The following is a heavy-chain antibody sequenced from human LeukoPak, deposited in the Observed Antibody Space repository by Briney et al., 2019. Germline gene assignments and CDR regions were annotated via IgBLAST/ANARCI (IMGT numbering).Heavy chain of an antibody. J-gene: IGHJ6*03. CDR3: ARAEKTTVTTMRYMDV. V-gene: IGHV3-21*01. CDR2: ISSSSSYI. CDR1: GFTFSSYT. D-gene: IGHD4-17*01. Sequence: GGSLRLSCAASGFTFSSYTMNWVRQAPGKGLEWVSSISSSSSYIYYADSVKGRFTISRDNAKNSLYLQMNSLRAEDTAVYYCARAEKTTVTTMRYMDVWGKGTTVTVSS.